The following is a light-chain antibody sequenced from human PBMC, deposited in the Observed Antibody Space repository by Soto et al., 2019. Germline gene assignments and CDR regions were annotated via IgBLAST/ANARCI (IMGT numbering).Light chain of an antibody. V-gene: IGKV3-15*01. CDR2: GAS. J-gene: IGKJ1*01. CDR1: QSVSSN. Sequence: EIVMTQSPVTLSVSPGERVTLSCRASQSVSSNLAWYQQKPGQAPRLLIYGASTRATGIPARFSGSGSGTEFTLTISSLQSEDFAVYYCQQYNNWPGWAFGQGTKVG. CDR3: QQYNNWPGWA.